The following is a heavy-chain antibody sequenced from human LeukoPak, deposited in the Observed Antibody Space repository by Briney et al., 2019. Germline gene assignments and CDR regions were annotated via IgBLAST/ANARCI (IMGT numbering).Heavy chain of an antibody. CDR3: AREGVQYCSSTSCYLDY. CDR2: ISYDGSNK. V-gene: IGHV3-30*03. CDR1: GFTFSSYG. D-gene: IGHD2-2*01. J-gene: IGHJ4*02. Sequence: PGGSLRLSCAASGFTFSSYGMHWVRQAPGKGLEWVAVISYDGSNKYYADSVKGRFTISRDNSKNTLYLQMNSLRAEDTAVYYCAREGVQYCSSTSCYLDYWGQGTLVTVSS.